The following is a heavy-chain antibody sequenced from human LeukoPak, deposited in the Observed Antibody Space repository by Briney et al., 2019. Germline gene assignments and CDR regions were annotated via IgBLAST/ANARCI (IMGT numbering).Heavy chain of an antibody. CDR2: IMPIFGTA. V-gene: IGHV1-18*04. Sequence: ASVKVSCKASGYSFTAFYIHWVRQAPGQGLEWMGGIMPIFGTAKYAQKLQSRVTMTTDTSTSTAYMELRSLRSDDTAVYYCARDDRRTYYYDSSGYYATYYYYGMDVWGQGTTVTVSS. CDR1: GYSFTAFY. D-gene: IGHD3-22*01. J-gene: IGHJ6*02. CDR3: ARDDRRTYYYDSSGYYATYYYYGMDV.